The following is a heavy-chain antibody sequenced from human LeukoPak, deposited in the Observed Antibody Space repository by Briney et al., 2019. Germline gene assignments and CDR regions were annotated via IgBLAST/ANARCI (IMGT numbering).Heavy chain of an antibody. V-gene: IGHV3-53*01. CDR1: GFTVSSNY. D-gene: IGHD6-13*01. Sequence: PGGSLRLSCAASGFTVSSNYMSWVRQAPGKGLEWVSVIYSGGSTYYADSVKGRFTISRDNSKNTLYLQMNSLRAEDTAVYYCAKGIAAAVPHFDYWGQGTLVTVSS. CDR2: IYSGGST. CDR3: AKGIAAAVPHFDY. J-gene: IGHJ4*02.